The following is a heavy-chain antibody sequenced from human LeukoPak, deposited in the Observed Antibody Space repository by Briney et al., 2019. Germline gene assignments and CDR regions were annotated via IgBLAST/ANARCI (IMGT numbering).Heavy chain of an antibody. D-gene: IGHD2-2*01. CDR2: ISAYNGNT. Sequence: ASAKVSCKASGYTFTSYDINWVRQATGQGLEWMGWISAYNGNTNYAQKLQGRVTMTTDTSTSTAYMELRSLRSDDTAVYYCARESLYCSSTSCYGARAFDIWGQGTMVTVSS. V-gene: IGHV1-18*01. CDR1: GYTFTSYD. J-gene: IGHJ3*02. CDR3: ARESLYCSSTSCYGARAFDI.